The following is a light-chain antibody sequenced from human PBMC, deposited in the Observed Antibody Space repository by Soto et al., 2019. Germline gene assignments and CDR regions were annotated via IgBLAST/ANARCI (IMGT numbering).Light chain of an antibody. CDR2: DVS. CDR3: SSFTNNNTPHVV. J-gene: IGLJ2*01. V-gene: IGLV2-11*01. Sequence: QSVLTQPRSVSGSPGQSVTISCTGTSSDVGGYNYVSWYQQHPGKAPKLMIYDVSKRPSGVPDRFSGSKSGNTASLTISGLQAEDEADYYCSSFTNNNTPHVVFGGGTKLTVL. CDR1: SSDVGGYNY.